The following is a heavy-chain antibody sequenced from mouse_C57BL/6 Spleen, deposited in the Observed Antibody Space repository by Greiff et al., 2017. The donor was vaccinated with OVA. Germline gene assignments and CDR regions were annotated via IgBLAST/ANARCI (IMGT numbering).Heavy chain of an antibody. CDR2: ISSGSSTI. V-gene: IGHV5-17*01. CDR1: GFTFSDYG. J-gene: IGHJ3*01. D-gene: IGHD2-5*01. CDR3: ARQDSNLFAY. Sequence: EVHLVESGGGLVKPGGSLKLSCAASGFTFSDYGMHWVRQAPEKGLEWVAYISSGSSTIYYADTVKGRFTISRDNAKNTLFLQMTSLRAEDTAMYYCARQDSNLFAYWGQGTLVTVSA.